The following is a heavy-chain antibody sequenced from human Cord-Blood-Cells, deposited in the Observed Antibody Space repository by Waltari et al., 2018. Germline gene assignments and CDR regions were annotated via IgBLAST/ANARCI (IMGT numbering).Heavy chain of an antibody. CDR2: ISGSGAST. CDR1: GFTFSSYA. D-gene: IGHD3-16*01. V-gene: IGHV3-23*01. Sequence: EVQLLESGGGLVQPGGSLRLSCAASGFTFSSYAMSWVRQAPGKGVEWVSAISGSGASTYYADSVKGRFTISRDNSKNALYQQMKSLGAEDTAVYYCAKQEGGLDRGTWWYFDLWGRGTLVTVSS. J-gene: IGHJ2*01. CDR3: AKQEGGLDRGTWWYFDL.